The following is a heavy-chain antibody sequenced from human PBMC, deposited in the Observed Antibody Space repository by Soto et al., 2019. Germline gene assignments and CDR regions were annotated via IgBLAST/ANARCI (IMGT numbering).Heavy chain of an antibody. CDR2: IYPGDSDT. CDR3: ARPYGGNSPLFDY. CDR1: GYIFSSYW. J-gene: IGHJ4*01. V-gene: IGHV5-51*01. Sequence: GESLKISCKGSGYIFSSYWIGWERQVPGKGLEWMGNIYPGDSDTRYSPSFQGQVTISIDKSINTAYLQWSSLRASDTAMYYCARPYGGNSPLFDYWGQGTLVTVSS. D-gene: IGHD2-21*02.